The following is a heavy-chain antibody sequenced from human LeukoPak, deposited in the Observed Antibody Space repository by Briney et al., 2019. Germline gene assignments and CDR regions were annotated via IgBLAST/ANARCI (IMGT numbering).Heavy chain of an antibody. J-gene: IGHJ4*02. CDR3: AREAYYDSSGSFDY. CDR1: GFTFSTCT. V-gene: IGHV3-21*04. CDR2: ISSSSSYI. Sequence: PGGSLRLSCAASGFTFSTCTMNWVRQAPGKGLEWVSSISSSSSYIYYADSVKGRFTISRDNAKNSLYLQMNSLRAEDTAVYYCAREAYYDSSGSFDYWGQGTLVTVSS. D-gene: IGHD3-22*01.